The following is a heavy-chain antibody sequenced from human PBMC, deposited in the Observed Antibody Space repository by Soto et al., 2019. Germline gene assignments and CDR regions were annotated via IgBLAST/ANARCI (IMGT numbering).Heavy chain of an antibody. J-gene: IGHJ6*02. CDR2: ISSSGSTI. CDR1: GFTFSSYE. D-gene: IGHD3-3*01. V-gene: IGHV3-48*03. CDR3: ARDVGFLTYYYGMDV. Sequence: GGSLRLSCAASGFTFSSYEMNWVRQAPGKGLEWVSYISSSGSTIYYADSVKGRFTISRDNAKNSLYLQMNSLRAEDTAVYYCARDVGFLTYYYGMDVWGQGTTVTVSS.